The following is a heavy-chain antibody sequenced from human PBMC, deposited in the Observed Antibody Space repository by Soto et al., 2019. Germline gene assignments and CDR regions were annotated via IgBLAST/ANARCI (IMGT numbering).Heavy chain of an antibody. CDR1: GYTFTSYY. J-gene: IGHJ6*02. CDR2: INPSGGST. D-gene: IGHD4-17*01. Sequence: ASVKVSCKASGYTFTSYYMHWVRQAPGQGLEWMGIINPSGGSTSYAQKSQGRVTMTRDTSTSTVYMELSSLRSEDTAVYYCARTPGDYIPSYYYYYGMDVWGQGTTVTVSS. V-gene: IGHV1-46*01. CDR3: ARTPGDYIPSYYYYYGMDV.